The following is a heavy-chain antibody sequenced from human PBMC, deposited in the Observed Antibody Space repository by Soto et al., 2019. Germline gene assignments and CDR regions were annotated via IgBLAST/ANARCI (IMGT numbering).Heavy chain of an antibody. Sequence: QITLKESGPTLVKPTQTLTLTCTFSGFSLTTDRVGVGWIRQPRGEALEWLPVIYWDDSKTYRPSLESRLTITKDTYKNQVALTMTNMDSLDTATYYYAHAYGGRSLYWGQGTLVTVSS. CDR1: GFSLTTDRVG. D-gene: IGHD1-26*01. CDR2: IYWDDSK. V-gene: IGHV2-5*02. CDR3: AHAYGGRSLY. J-gene: IGHJ4*02.